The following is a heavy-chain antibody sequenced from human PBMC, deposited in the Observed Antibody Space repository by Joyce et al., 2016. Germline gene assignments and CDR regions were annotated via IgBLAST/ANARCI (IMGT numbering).Heavy chain of an antibody. D-gene: IGHD2-2*01. Sequence: QVQLVQSGAEVKKPGASVRVSCKAAGYAFISYYVHWVRQAPGQWLDWRGIINPGGGDTNYAQKFLGRVTLNRDTSTNTVYLDLSSLRSEDTAIYYCARALVPAAAFDFWGQGTLVTVSS. CDR1: GYAFISYY. J-gene: IGHJ4*02. CDR2: INPGGGDT. V-gene: IGHV1-46*01. CDR3: ARALVPAAAFDF.